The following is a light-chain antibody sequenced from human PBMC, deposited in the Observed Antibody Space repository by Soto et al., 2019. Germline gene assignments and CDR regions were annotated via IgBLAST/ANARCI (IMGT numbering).Light chain of an antibody. J-gene: IGKJ4*01. CDR2: DAS. CDR3: QQRSNWPFT. Sequence: EIVLTQSPATLSFSPGERATLSCRASQNIGSYLAWYQQRPGQAPRLLIYDASQRDAGIPTRFSGSGSGTEFTLTISSLEPEDFAVYYCQQRSNWPFTFGGGTKVEIK. V-gene: IGKV3-11*01. CDR1: QNIGSY.